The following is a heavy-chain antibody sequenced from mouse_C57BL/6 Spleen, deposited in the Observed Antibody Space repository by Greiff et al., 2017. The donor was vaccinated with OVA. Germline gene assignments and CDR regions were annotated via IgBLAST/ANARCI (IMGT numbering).Heavy chain of an antibody. CDR3: ASFITTVVGDWYFDV. CDR2: INPNNGGT. CDR1: GYTFTDYY. Sequence: EVQLQQSGPELVKPGASVKISCKASGYTFTDYYMNWVKQSHGKSLEWIGDINPNNGGTSYNQKFKGKATLTVDKSSSTAYMELRSLTSEDSAVYYSASFITTVVGDWYFDVWGTGTTVTVSS. V-gene: IGHV1-26*01. J-gene: IGHJ1*03. D-gene: IGHD1-1*01.